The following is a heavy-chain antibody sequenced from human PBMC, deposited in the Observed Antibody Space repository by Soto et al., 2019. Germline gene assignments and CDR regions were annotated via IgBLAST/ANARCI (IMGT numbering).Heavy chain of an antibody. CDR2: IGTAGDT. V-gene: IGHV3-13*01. CDR1: GFTFSRYD. D-gene: IGHD3-16*02. Sequence: GGSLRLSCAASGFTFSRYDMHWVRQAPGKGLEWVSAIGTAGDTYYPGSVKGRFTISRENAKNSLYLQMNSLRAGDTAVYYCARGIFYGLLHLGELSDDAFDIWGQGTMVTVSS. CDR3: ARGIFYGLLHLGELSDDAFDI. J-gene: IGHJ3*02.